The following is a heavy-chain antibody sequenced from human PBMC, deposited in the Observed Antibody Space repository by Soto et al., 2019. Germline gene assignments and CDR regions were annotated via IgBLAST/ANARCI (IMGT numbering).Heavy chain of an antibody. J-gene: IGHJ5*02. Sequence: KASETLSLTCAVSGGSISSGGYSWSWIRQPPGKGLEWIGYIYHSGSTYYNPSLKSRVTISVDRSKNQFSLKLSSVTAADTAVYYCARGDYYNWFDPWGQGTLVTSPQ. D-gene: IGHD4-17*01. CDR1: GGSISSGGYS. V-gene: IGHV4-30-2*01. CDR2: IYHSGST. CDR3: ARGDYYNWFDP.